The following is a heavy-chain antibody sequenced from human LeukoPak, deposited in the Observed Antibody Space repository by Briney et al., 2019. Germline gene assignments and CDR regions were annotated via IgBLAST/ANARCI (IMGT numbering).Heavy chain of an antibody. D-gene: IGHD6-19*01. CDR3: ARMEYSSGWSSWFDP. V-gene: IGHV3-11*06. CDR1: GFTFSDYY. J-gene: IGHJ5*02. CDR2: ISSSSSYT. Sequence: GGSLRLSCAASGFTFSDYYMSWIRQAPGKGLEWVSYISSSSSYTNYADSVKGRFTISRDNARNSLYLQMNSLRAEDTAVYYCARMEYSSGWSSWFDPWGQGTLVTVSS.